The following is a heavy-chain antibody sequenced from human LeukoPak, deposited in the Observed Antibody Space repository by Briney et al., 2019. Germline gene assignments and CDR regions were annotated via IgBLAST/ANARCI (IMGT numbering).Heavy chain of an antibody. CDR1: GFTFSSYA. V-gene: IGHV3-30-3*01. CDR3: ARDFLVGVAWGYYYGMDV. Sequence: GGSLRLSCAASGFTFSSYAMHWVRQAPGKGLEWVAVISYDGSNKYYADSVKGRFTISRDNSKNTLYLQMNSLRAEDTAVYYCARDFLVGVAWGYYYGMDVWGQGTTVTVSS. D-gene: IGHD1-26*01. CDR2: ISYDGSNK. J-gene: IGHJ6*02.